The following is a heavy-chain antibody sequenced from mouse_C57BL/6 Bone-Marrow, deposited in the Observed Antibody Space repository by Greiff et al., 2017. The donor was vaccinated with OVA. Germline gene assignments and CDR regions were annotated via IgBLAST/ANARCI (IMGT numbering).Heavy chain of an antibody. D-gene: IGHD2-2*01. CDR2: ISDGGSYT. CDR1: GFTFSSYA. CDR3: ARGAGYDVWFAY. J-gene: IGHJ3*01. V-gene: IGHV5-4*03. Sequence: EVNVVESGGGLVKPGGSLKLSCAASGFTFSSYAMSWVRQTPEKRLEWVATISDGGSYTYYPDNVKGRFTISRDNAKNNLYLQMSHLKSEDTAMYYCARGAGYDVWFAYWGQGTLVTVSA.